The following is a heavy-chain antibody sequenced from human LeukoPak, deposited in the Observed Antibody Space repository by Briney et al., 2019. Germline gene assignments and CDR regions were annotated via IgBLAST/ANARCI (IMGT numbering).Heavy chain of an antibody. J-gene: IGHJ3*02. Sequence: PGGSLRLSCAASGFTVSSNYMSWVRQAPGKGLEWVSVIYSGGSTYYADSVKGRFTISRDNSKNTLYLQMNSLRAEDTAVYYCARYPTSSGYNHDAFDIWGQGTMVTVSS. D-gene: IGHD3-22*01. CDR1: GFTVSSNY. CDR3: ARYPTSSGYNHDAFDI. V-gene: IGHV3-53*01. CDR2: IYSGGST.